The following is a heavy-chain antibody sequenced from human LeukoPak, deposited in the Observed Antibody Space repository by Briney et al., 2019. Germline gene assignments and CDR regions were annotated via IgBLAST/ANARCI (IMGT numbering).Heavy chain of an antibody. CDR1: GYTFTSYG. J-gene: IGHJ4*02. V-gene: IGHV1-18*01. CDR3: ARERRGYGDPIDY. CDR2: ISAYNGNT. D-gene: IGHD4-17*01. Sequence: GESLKISCQGSGYTFTSYGISWVRQAPGQGLEWMGWISAYNGNTNYAQKLQGRVTMTTDTSTSTAYMELRSLRSDDTAVYYCARERRGYGDPIDYWGQGTLVTVSS.